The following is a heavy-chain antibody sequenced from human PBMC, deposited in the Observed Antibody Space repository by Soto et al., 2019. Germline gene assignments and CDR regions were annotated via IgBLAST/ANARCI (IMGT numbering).Heavy chain of an antibody. CDR1: GGSISSGGYY. CDR3: ARGGDIVVVPAAIPAWYYFDY. J-gene: IGHJ4*02. D-gene: IGHD2-2*01. V-gene: IGHV4-31*03. Sequence: SETLSLTCTVSGGSISSGGYYWSWIRQHPGKGLEWIGYIYYSGSTYYNPSLKSRVTISVDTSKNQFSLKLSSVTAADTAVYYCARGGDIVVVPAAIPAWYYFDYWGQGTLVTVSS. CDR2: IYYSGST.